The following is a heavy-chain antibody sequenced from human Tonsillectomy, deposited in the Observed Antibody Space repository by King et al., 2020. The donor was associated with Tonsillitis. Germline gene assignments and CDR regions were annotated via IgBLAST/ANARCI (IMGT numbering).Heavy chain of an antibody. V-gene: IGHV3-74*01. CDR3: ARGSRYYTNY. D-gene: IGHD2-2*02. Sequence: VQLVESGGDLVQPGGSLRLSCAASGFTFSSFWMHWVRQTPGKGLVWVSRINSDGSTTSYADSVKGRFPISRDNAKNTLYLQMDSLRAEDTAVYYCARGSRYYTNYWGQGTLVTVSS. J-gene: IGHJ4*02. CDR1: GFTFSSFW. CDR2: INSDGSTT.